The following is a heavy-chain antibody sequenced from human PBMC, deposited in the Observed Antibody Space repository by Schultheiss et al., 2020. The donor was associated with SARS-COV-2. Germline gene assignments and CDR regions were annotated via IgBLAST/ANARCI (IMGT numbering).Heavy chain of an antibody. V-gene: IGHV3-23*01. CDR2: VGGSGAGA. CDR3: AKSRIMATYYYYGMDV. CDR1: GFNLRIYA. D-gene: IGHD2-8*01. J-gene: IGHJ6*02. Sequence: GGSLRLSCSASGFNLRIYAMSWARQAPGKGLEWVSSVGGSGAGAHYADSVKGRFTVTRDNSKNALILQMNSLRAEDTAIYYCAKSRIMATYYYYGMDVWGQGTTVTVSS.